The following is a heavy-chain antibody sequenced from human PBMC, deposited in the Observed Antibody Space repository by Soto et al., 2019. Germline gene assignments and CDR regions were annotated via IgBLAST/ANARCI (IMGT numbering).Heavy chain of an antibody. CDR1: GFTFSRYS. D-gene: IGHD2-21*01. J-gene: IGHJ4*02. Sequence: EVQLVESGGGLVQPGGSLRLSCAASGFTFSRYSMNWVRQAPGKGLEWVSYISSSSSTIYYADSVKGRFTISRDNAKNSLYLQINSLRAEDTAVYYCSRDTAAEVNCSGDCAFDYWGQGTLVTVSP. CDR2: ISSSSSTI. CDR3: SRDTAAEVNCSGDCAFDY. V-gene: IGHV3-48*01.